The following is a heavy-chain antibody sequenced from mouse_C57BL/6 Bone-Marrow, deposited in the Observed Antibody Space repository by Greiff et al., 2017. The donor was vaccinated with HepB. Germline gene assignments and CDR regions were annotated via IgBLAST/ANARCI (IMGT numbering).Heavy chain of an antibody. Sequence: QVQLKESGPGLVAPSQSLSITCTVSGFSLTSYAISWVRQPPGKGLEWLGVIGAGGGTNYNLALKSRQSISKDNSKSQVFLKMNSLQTDDTARYYCARRETVVPFADLGQGTLVTVAA. J-gene: IGHJ3*01. CDR2: IGAGGGT. V-gene: IGHV2-9-1*01. CDR3: ARRETVVPFAD. D-gene: IGHD1-1*01. CDR1: GFSLTSYA.